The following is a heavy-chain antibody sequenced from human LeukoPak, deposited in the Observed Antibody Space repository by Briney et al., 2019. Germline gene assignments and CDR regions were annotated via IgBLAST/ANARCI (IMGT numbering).Heavy chain of an antibody. V-gene: IGHV5-51*01. Sequence: GESLKISFKGSGYSFTSYWIGWVRQMPGKGLEWMGIIQPGDSDTRYSPSFQGQVTISADKSISTAYVQWSSLRASDTAMYYCARLAGDWYFDLWGRGTLVTVSS. J-gene: IGHJ2*01. D-gene: IGHD7-27*01. CDR2: IQPGDSDT. CDR1: GYSFTSYW. CDR3: ARLAGDWYFDL.